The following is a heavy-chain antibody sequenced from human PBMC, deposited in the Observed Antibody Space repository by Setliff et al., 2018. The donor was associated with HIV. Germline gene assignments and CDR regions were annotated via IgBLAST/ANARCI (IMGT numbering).Heavy chain of an antibody. CDR2: IYSRGPT. CDR3: ARDDSGYYYDY. Sequence: PSETLSLTCNVSGASTTSGSYYWSWIRRPAGKGLEWIGHIYSRGPTNYNPSLRSRVIISVDTSKNQLSLSLSSVTAADTAVYYCARDDSGYYYDYWGQGKLVTVSS. V-gene: IGHV4-61*09. J-gene: IGHJ4*02. D-gene: IGHD3-22*01. CDR1: GASTTSGSYY.